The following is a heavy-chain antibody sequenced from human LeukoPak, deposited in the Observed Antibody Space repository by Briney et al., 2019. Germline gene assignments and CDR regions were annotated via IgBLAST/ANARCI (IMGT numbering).Heavy chain of an antibody. V-gene: IGHV3-23*01. CDR2: ISGSGDNT. Sequence: GGSLRLSCAASGFTFSSYAMTWVRQAPGKGLEWVSAISGSGDNTYYADSVKGRFTISRDNSKNTLYLEMNSLRAEDTAVYYCAKNIPGTRWSGAFDIWGQGTMVTVSS. CDR1: GFTFSSYA. CDR3: AKNIPGTRWSGAFDI. J-gene: IGHJ3*02. D-gene: IGHD3-3*01.